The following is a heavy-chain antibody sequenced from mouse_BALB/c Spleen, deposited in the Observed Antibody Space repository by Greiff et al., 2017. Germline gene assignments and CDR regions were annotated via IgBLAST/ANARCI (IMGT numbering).Heavy chain of an antibody. CDR1: GFSLTSYG. D-gene: IGHD1-1*01. V-gene: IGHV2-4-1*01. CDR2: IWGDGST. Sequence: VQLQQSGPSLVQPSQSLSITCTVSGFSLTSYGVHWVRQSPGKGLEWLGMIWGDGSTDYNSALKSRLSISKDNSKSQVFLKMNSLQTDDTARYYCARGAPGSRRDYAMDYWGQGTSVTVSS. J-gene: IGHJ4*01. CDR3: ARGAPGSRRDYAMDY.